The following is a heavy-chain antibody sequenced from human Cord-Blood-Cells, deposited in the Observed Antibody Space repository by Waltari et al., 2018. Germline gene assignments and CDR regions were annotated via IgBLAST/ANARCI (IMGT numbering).Heavy chain of an antibody. CDR3: ARVTGEDLTDAFDI. CDR2: ISYDGSNK. D-gene: IGHD7-27*01. V-gene: IGHV3-30-3*01. CDR1: GFTFSSYA. Sequence: QVQLVESGGGVVQPGRSLRLSCAASGFTFSSYAMPWVRQAPGKGLEWVAVISYDGSNKYYADSVKGRFTISRDNSKNTLYLQMNSLRAEDTAVYYCARVTGEDLTDAFDIWGQGTMVTVSS. J-gene: IGHJ3*02.